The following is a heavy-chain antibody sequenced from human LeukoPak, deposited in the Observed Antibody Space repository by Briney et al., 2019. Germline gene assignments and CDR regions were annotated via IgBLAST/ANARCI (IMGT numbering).Heavy chain of an antibody. Sequence: ASVKVSCKASGYTFTSYYMHWVRQAPGQGLEWMGWISAYNGNTNYAQKLQGRVTMTTDTSTSTAYMELRSLRSDDTAVYYCARDNGGYYYGMDVWGQGTTVTVSS. J-gene: IGHJ6*02. CDR2: ISAYNGNT. CDR3: ARDNGGYYYGMDV. D-gene: IGHD3-10*01. CDR1: GYTFTSYY. V-gene: IGHV1-18*04.